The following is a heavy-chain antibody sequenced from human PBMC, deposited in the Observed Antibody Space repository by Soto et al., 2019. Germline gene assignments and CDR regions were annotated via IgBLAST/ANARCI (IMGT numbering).Heavy chain of an antibody. Sequence: GASVKVSCKASGGTFSSYAISWARQAPGQGLEWRGGIIPIFGTANYAQKFQGRVTITADESTSTAYMELSSLRSEDTAVYYFARGSSKPIAAASYYYYYGMDVWGQGTTVTVSS. CDR1: GGTFSSYA. D-gene: IGHD6-13*01. CDR2: IIPIFGTA. J-gene: IGHJ6*02. CDR3: ARGSSKPIAAASYYYYYGMDV. V-gene: IGHV1-69*13.